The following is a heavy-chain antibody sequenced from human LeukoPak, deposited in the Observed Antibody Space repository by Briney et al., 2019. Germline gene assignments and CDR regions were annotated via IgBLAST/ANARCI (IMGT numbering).Heavy chain of an antibody. V-gene: IGHV4-38-2*01. CDR3: TAGVADYYYYYYMDV. CDR1: GYSISSGYY. Sequence: SETLSLTCAVSGYSISSGYYWGWIRQPPGKGLEWIGSIYHSGSAYYNPSLKSRVTTSVDTSKNQFSLKLSSVTAADTAVYYCTAGVADYYYYYYMDVWGKGTTVTVSS. D-gene: IGHD6-19*01. J-gene: IGHJ6*03. CDR2: IYHSGSA.